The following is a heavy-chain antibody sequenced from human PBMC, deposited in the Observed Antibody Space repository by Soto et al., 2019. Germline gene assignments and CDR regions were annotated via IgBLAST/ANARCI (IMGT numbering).Heavy chain of an antibody. V-gene: IGHV1-18*01. D-gene: IGHD2-15*01. CDR3: ARVFSGGYCSGGSCYSGSPWFDP. J-gene: IGHJ5*02. CDR2: ISAYNGNT. CDR1: GYTFTSYG. Sequence: ASVKVSCKASGYTFTSYGISWVRQAPGQGLEWMGWISAYNGNTNYAQKLQGRVTMTTDTSTSTAYMELRSLRSDDTAVYYCARVFSGGYCSGGSCYSGSPWFDPWGQGTLVTVSS.